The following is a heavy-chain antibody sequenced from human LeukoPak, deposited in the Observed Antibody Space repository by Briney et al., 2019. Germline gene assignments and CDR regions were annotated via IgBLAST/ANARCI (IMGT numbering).Heavy chain of an antibody. J-gene: IGHJ5*02. D-gene: IGHD2-2*01. V-gene: IGHV7-4-1*02. Sequence: GASVKVSCKASGYTFTSYAMNWVRQAPGQGLEWMGWINTNTGNPTYAQGFTGRFVFSLDTSVSTAYLQISSLKAEDTAVYYCARLHYLGYCSSTSCYPGWFDPWGQGTLVTVSS. CDR3: ARLHYLGYCSSTSCYPGWFDP. CDR2: INTNTGNP. CDR1: GYTFTSYA.